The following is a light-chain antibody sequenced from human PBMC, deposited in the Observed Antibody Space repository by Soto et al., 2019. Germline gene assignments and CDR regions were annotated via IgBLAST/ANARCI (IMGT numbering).Light chain of an antibody. V-gene: IGLV1-40*01. CDR3: QSYDSSLSGSV. Sequence: QPVLTQPPSVSGAPGRRVTISCTGSSSNIGADYDVHWYQQLPGTAPKLLIFGDTNRPSGVPDRFSGSKSGTSASLAITGLQADDEADYYCQSYDSSLSGSVFGGGTKVTVL. J-gene: IGLJ2*01. CDR1: SSNIGADYD. CDR2: GDT.